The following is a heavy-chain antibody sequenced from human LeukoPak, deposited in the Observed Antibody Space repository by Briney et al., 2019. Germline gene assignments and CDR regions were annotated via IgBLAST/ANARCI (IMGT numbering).Heavy chain of an antibody. J-gene: IGHJ3*02. V-gene: IGHV1-69*05. Sequence: PRASVKVSCKASGGTFSSYAISWVRQAPGQGLEWMGGIIPIFGTANYAQKFQGRVTITTDESTSTAYMELSSLRSEDTAVYYCASRDGGTIFGVAKADAFDIWGQGTMVTVSS. CDR2: IIPIFGTA. CDR3: ASRDGGTIFGVAKADAFDI. D-gene: IGHD3-3*01. CDR1: GGTFSSYA.